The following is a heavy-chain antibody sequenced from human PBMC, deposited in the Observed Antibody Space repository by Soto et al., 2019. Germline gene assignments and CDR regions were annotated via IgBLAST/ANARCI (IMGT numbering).Heavy chain of an antibody. CDR2: IWYDGSNK. J-gene: IGHJ6*02. CDR3: ARDDMVVLPAANTYYYYYYGMDV. CDR1: GFTFSSYG. V-gene: IGHV3-33*01. D-gene: IGHD2-2*01. Sequence: GASLRLSCPASGFTFSSYGMHWVRQAPGKGLEWVAVIWYDGSNKYYADSVKGRFTISKDNSNNTLYLQMNSLRAEDTAVYYCARDDMVVLPAANTYYYYYYGMDVWGQGTTVTVSS.